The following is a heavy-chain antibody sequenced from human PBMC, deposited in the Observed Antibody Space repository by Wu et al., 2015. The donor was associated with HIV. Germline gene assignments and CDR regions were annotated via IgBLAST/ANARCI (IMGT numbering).Heavy chain of an antibody. V-gene: IGHV1-8*01. Sequence: QVQLVQSGAEVKKPGASVKVSCKGSGYTFSDYDINWFRQVTGQGLEWMAWMNPRSGSTGFAQRFQGRVTMTRSTSINTVYMELTSLRSEDTAVYYCARRELPYYFHYWGQVTLVTVSS. D-gene: IGHD3-10*01. CDR1: GYTFSDYD. CDR3: ARRELPYYFHY. CDR2: MNPRSGST. J-gene: IGHJ4*02.